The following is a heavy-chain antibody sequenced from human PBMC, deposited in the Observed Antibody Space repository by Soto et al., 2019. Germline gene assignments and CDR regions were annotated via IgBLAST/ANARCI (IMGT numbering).Heavy chain of an antibody. Sequence: QVQLVESGGDLVKRGGSLRLSCAASGYTFSDYYMSWIRQAPGKGLEWISYIDTSSTKIYYANSVKGRFTISRDNAKNSLDLEMNSLRDEDTAVYYCARQYDRWSGYLSPVDYWGQGTLFTVAS. CDR1: GYTFSDYY. V-gene: IGHV3-11*01. J-gene: IGHJ4*02. D-gene: IGHD3-3*01. CDR3: ARQYDRWSGYLSPVDY. CDR2: IDTSSTKI.